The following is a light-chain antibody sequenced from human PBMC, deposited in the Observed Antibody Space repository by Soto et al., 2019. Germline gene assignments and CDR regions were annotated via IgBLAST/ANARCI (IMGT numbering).Light chain of an antibody. CDR1: TSNIGKNY. Sequence: QSVLTQPPSVSAAPGQRVTISCSGSTSNIGKNYLSWYQQLPGAAPKLLIYDNIQRSSGIPDRFSGSKSGTSATLGITGLQTGDEADYYCATWDSRLRAVVFGGGTKLTVL. V-gene: IGLV1-51*01. CDR2: DNI. CDR3: ATWDSRLRAVV. J-gene: IGLJ2*01.